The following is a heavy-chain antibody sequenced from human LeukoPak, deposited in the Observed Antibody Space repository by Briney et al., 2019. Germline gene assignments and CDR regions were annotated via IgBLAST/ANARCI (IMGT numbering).Heavy chain of an antibody. J-gene: IGHJ5*02. CDR3: ARVKQQLVTTNLNWFDP. D-gene: IGHD6-13*01. CDR1: GFTFSSYA. Sequence: GGSLRLSCAASGFTFSSYAMHWVRQAPGKGLEWVAVISYDGSNKYYADSVKGRFTSSRDNSKNTLYLQMNSLRAEDTAVYYCARVKQQLVTTNLNWFDPWGQGTLVTVCS. CDR2: ISYDGSNK. V-gene: IGHV3-30-3*01.